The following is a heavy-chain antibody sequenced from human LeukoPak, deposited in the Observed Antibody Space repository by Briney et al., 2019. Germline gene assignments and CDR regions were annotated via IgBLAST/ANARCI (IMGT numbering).Heavy chain of an antibody. CDR2: INPSSSGT. CDR3: ARQYCGGDCYNP. Sequence: ASVSVSFTSAVYTFTTYYMHWVRQAPGQGGEGRGWINPSSSGTKYAQTFQGSVTMTRYTSTTTAYMELSRLTSDHTGVYYCARQYCGGDCYNPWGQGTLVIVAS. D-gene: IGHD2-21*02. J-gene: IGHJ5*02. CDR1: VYTFTTYY. V-gene: IGHV1-2*02.